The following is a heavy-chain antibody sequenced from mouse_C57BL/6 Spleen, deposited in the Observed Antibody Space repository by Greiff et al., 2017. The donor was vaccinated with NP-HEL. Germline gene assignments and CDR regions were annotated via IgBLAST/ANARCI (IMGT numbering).Heavy chain of an antibody. CDR3: ARVGLGGDYVDY. CDR1: GYTFTSYW. CDR2: INPSNGGT. Sequence: VQLQQSGTELVKPGASVKLSCKASGYTFTSYWMHWVKQRPGQGLEWIGNINPSNGGTNYNEKFKSKATLTVDKSSSTAYMQLSSLTSEDSAVYYCARVGLGGDYVDYWGQGTTLTVSS. J-gene: IGHJ2*01. D-gene: IGHD3-3*01. V-gene: IGHV1-53*01.